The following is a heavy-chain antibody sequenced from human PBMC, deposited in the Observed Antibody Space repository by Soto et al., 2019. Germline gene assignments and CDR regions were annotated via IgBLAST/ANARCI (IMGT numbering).Heavy chain of an antibody. CDR2: ISSSSSMT. CDR1: GFTFTDYY. CDR3: ARDSGKTPDY. J-gene: IGHJ4*02. V-gene: IGHV3-11*01. Sequence: GGSLRLSCVASGFTFTDYYMTWIRQAPGKGPEWVSYISSSSSMTYYGDSVRGRFTVSRDNAKNSLYLEMKNLRVEDTAVYYCARDSGKTPDYWGRGTLVTVSS.